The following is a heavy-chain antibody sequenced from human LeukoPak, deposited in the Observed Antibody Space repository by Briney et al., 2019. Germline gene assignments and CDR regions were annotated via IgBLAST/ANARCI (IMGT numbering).Heavy chain of an antibody. Sequence: ASVKVSCKASGYTFTSYAMHWVRQAPGQRLEWVGWINAGNGNTKYSQKFQGRVTITRDTSASTAYMELSSLRPEDTAVYYCARGPGGDYAPFDYWGQGTLVTVSS. D-gene: IGHD4-17*01. CDR3: ARGPGGDYAPFDY. CDR2: INAGNGNT. CDR1: GYTFTSYA. J-gene: IGHJ4*02. V-gene: IGHV1-3*01.